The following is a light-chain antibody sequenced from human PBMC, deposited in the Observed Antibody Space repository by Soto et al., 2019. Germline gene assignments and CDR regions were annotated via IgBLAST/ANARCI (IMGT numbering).Light chain of an antibody. CDR2: AAS. Sequence: DIQMTQSPSSVSVSVGDRVTITCRASQDIDTWLAWYQQKPGEAPRLLIYAASVLQGGVPFRFSRSGSGRDFTLTIDSLQPEDSATYYCQQANSFPITFGQGTRLEIK. J-gene: IGKJ5*01. V-gene: IGKV1-12*01. CDR3: QQANSFPIT. CDR1: QDIDTW.